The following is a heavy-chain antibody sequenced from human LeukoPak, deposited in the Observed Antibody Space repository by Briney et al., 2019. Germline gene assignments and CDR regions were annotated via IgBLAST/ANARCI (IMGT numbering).Heavy chain of an antibody. V-gene: IGHV3-74*01. J-gene: IGHJ5*02. Sequence: PGGSLRLSCAASGFTFSSYWPHWVRQAPGKGLVWVSRINSDGSSTSYADSVKGRVTISRDNAKNTLNLQMNSQRAEDTAVYYCARDRLPWSIAASFDPWGQGTLVTVSS. CDR3: ARDRLPWSIAASFDP. CDR2: INSDGSST. D-gene: IGHD6-6*01. CDR1: GFTFSSYW.